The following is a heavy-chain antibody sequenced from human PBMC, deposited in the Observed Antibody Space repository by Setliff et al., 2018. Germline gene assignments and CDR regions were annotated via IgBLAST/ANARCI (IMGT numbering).Heavy chain of an antibody. CDR1: GYSFTTYY. D-gene: IGHD6-13*01. J-gene: IGHJ4*02. V-gene: IGHV1-46*01. CDR3: ARAGLAAAGRKGVFDH. Sequence: GASVKVSCKASGYSFTTYYMHWVRQAPGQGLEWMGTINTGGGSASIVDQFQGRVTMTRDTSTNTAYMELNSLTSNDTAVYYCARAGLAAAGRKGVFDHWGQGTLVTVSS. CDR2: INTGGGSA.